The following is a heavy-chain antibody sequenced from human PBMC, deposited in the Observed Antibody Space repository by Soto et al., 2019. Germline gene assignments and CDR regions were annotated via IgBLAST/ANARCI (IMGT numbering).Heavy chain of an antibody. D-gene: IGHD3-3*01. V-gene: IGHV4-39*01. Sequence: PSETLSLTCTVSGGSISSSSYYWGWIRQPPGKGLEWIGSIYYSGSTYYNPSLKSRVTISVDTSKNQFSLKLSSVTAADTAVYYCARRNDFWSGDAFDIWGQGTMVTV. J-gene: IGHJ3*02. CDR2: IYYSGST. CDR1: GGSISSSSYY. CDR3: ARRNDFWSGDAFDI.